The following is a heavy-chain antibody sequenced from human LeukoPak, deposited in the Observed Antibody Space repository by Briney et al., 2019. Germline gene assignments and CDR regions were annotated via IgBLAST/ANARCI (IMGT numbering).Heavy chain of an antibody. D-gene: IGHD3-22*01. J-gene: IGHJ4*02. Sequence: ASVKVSCKASGYTFTSYGISWVRQAPGQGLEWMGWISAYNGNTNYAQKLQGRVTMTTDTSTSTAYMELRSLRSDDTAVYYCAREPYPTYYYDSSGYYPLDYWGQETLVTVSS. CDR2: ISAYNGNT. CDR1: GYTFTSYG. CDR3: AREPYPTYYYDSSGYYPLDY. V-gene: IGHV1-18*01.